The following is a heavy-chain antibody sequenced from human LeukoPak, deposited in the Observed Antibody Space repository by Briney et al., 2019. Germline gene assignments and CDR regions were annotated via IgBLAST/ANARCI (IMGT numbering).Heavy chain of an antibody. D-gene: IGHD2-15*01. CDR2: INPSGGNT. V-gene: IGHV1-46*01. J-gene: IGHJ6*02. CDR3: ARGGCSGGSCYSDRYYYYGMDV. CDR1: GYTFTSYY. Sequence: ASVKVSCKASGYTFTSYYMHWVRQAPGQGLEWMGIINPSGGNTSYAQKFQGRVTMTRDTSTSTVYMELSSLRSEDTAVYYCARGGCSGGSCYSDRYYYYGMDVWGQGTTVTVSS.